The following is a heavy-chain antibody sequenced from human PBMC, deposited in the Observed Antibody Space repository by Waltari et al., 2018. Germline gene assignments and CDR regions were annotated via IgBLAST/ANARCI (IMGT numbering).Heavy chain of an antibody. D-gene: IGHD2-8*02. CDR3: AKWNGNWWSFDH. CDR2: THYSGNT. V-gene: IGHV4-59*01. J-gene: IGHJ4*02. Sequence: QVQLRESAPGPVQPSETLSLTCSVSCSSINDYYWNWSRQTPGKGLEWIGYTHYSGNTKYNPSISSRVTMSVDTSKNQFSLNLGSVTTADTAVYYCAKWNGNWWSFDHWGQGTLITVSS. CDR1: CSSINDYY.